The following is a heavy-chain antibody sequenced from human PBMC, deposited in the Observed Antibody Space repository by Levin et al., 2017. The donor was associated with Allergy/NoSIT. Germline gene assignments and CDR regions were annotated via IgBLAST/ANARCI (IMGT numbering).Heavy chain of an antibody. V-gene: IGHV3-53*01. Sequence: GESLKISCAASGFTVSSNYMSWVRQAPGKGLEWVSIIYGGGSTYYADSVKGRFTISRDNSKNTVYLQMNSLRGEDTAVYYCASSSGRKYYFDYWGQGTLVTVSS. CDR2: IYGGGST. CDR3: ASSSGRKYYFDY. D-gene: IGHD6-19*01. J-gene: IGHJ4*02. CDR1: GFTVSSNY.